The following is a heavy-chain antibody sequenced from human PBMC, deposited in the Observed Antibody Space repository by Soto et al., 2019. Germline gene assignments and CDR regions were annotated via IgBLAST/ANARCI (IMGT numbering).Heavy chain of an antibody. V-gene: IGHV3-15*07. CDR2: IKNIGAGGTA. CDR3: TTLTHFNF. Sequence: PGGSLRLSCALSGFTFSDAWMNWVRQAPGKGLEWVGRIKNIGAGGTADYAAPVKGRFAISRDDSNNMLYLQMNSLKTEDTAVYYCTTLTHFNFRGHGSSVIVSS. D-gene: IGHD3-3*02. J-gene: IGHJ4*01. CDR1: GFTFSDAW.